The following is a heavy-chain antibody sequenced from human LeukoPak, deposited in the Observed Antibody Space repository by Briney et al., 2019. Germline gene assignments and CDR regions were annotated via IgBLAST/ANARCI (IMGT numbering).Heavy chain of an antibody. CDR3: ARQLGLAGEKDY. J-gene: IGHJ4*02. CDR2: ISYDGSNK. Sequence: PGGSLRLSCAASGFTFSSYAMHWVRQAPGKGLEWVAVISYDGSNKYYADSVKGRFTISRDNSKNTLYLQMNSLRAEDTAVYYCARQLGLAGEKDYWGQGTLVTVSS. CDR1: GFTFSSYA. V-gene: IGHV3-30-3*01. D-gene: IGHD3-16*01.